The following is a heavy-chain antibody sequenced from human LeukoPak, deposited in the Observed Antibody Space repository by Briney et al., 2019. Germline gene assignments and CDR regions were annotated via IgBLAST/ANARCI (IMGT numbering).Heavy chain of an antibody. CDR3: ASGSLASYFDH. D-gene: IGHD3-16*01. Sequence: ASVKVSCKASGYTFSGYYMHWVRQAPGKGLEWMGWINPNSGGTKYVQKFQGRVTMTRDTSISTAYMELSRLRSDDTAVYYCASGSLASYFDHWGQGILVTVSS. CDR2: INPNSGGT. CDR1: GYTFSGYY. V-gene: IGHV1-2*02. J-gene: IGHJ4*01.